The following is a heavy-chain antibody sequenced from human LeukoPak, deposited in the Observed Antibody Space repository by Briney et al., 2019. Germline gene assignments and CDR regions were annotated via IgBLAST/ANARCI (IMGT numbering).Heavy chain of an antibody. Sequence: GGSLRLSCAASGFTFSSYWMHWVRQAPGKGLVWVSRINSDGSSTSYADSVKGRFTISRDNSKNTLYLQMDSLRAEDTAVYYCTKRQRNHNFDYWGQGTLVTVSS. CDR3: TKRQRNHNFDY. V-gene: IGHV3-74*01. CDR1: GFTFSSYW. J-gene: IGHJ4*02. CDR2: INSDGSST. D-gene: IGHD1-14*01.